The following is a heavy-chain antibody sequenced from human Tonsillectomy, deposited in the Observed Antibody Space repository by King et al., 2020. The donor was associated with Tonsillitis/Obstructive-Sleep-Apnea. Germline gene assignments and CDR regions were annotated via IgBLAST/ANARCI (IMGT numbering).Heavy chain of an antibody. Sequence: VQLQQWGAGLLKPSETLSLTCAVYGGSFSGHYWSWIRQPPGKGLEWIGEINHRGSTNYNPSLKSRVTISVDTSKNQFSLNLSSVTAADTAVYYCARRHSVTVVPFDYWGQGALGTVSA. CDR2: INHRGST. J-gene: IGHJ4*02. V-gene: IGHV4-34*01. CDR3: ARRHSVTVVPFDY. D-gene: IGHD1-20*01. CDR1: GGSFSGHY.